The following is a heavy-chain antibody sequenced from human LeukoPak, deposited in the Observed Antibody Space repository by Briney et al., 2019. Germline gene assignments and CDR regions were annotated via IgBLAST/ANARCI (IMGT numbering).Heavy chain of an antibody. V-gene: IGHV3-23*01. CDR1: GFTFSAYA. CDR3: ATILTGYYLDY. CDR2: INGGGGNSGGNT. J-gene: IGHJ4*02. D-gene: IGHD3-9*01. Sequence: GGSLRLSSAASGFTFSAYAMIWVRQAPGKGLEWGSAINGGGGNSGGNTYYAVSVKGRFTISRDNYKNTVYLQMNSLRAEDTAVYYCATILTGYYLDYWGQGTLVTVSS.